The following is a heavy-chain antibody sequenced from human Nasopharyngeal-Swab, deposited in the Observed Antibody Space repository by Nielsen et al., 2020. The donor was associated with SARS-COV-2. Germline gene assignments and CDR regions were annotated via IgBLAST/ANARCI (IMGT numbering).Heavy chain of an antibody. V-gene: IGHV3-53*01. CDR3: ARDGSYSSGYFDY. J-gene: IGHJ4*02. D-gene: IGHD6-19*01. Sequence: VRQAPGKGLEWVSVIYRGGSTYYADSVKGRFTISRDNSKKTLYLQMNSLRAEDTAVYYCARDGSYSSGYFDYWGQGTLVTV. CDR2: IYRGGST.